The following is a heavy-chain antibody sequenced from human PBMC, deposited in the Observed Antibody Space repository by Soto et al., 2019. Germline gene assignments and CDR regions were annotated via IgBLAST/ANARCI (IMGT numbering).Heavy chain of an antibody. CDR1: GVPIRSYF. J-gene: IGHJ6*02. V-gene: IGHV4-59*01. D-gene: IGHD2-21*02. CDR3: TRDGDGRMTTNPYYYYGMDV. Sequence: SETLSLTCTVSGVPIRSYFWSWIRQPPGKGLEWIGNVYYSGGAKYNPSVKRRVSISVDTSKNQFSLNLSSVTAADTAVYYCTRDGDGRMTTNPYYYYGMDVWGPGITVTVS. CDR2: VYYSGGA.